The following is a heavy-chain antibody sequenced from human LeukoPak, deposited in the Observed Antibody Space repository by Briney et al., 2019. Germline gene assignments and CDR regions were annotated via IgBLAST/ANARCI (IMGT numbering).Heavy chain of an antibody. Sequence: GGSLRLSCAASGFTFSSYAMSWVRQTPGKGLEWVSGISSSGGSTYSGESVKGRFTISRDNYKNKLYLQVNSLRAEDTAVYYCAKAGRPVSKYYFDYWGQGTLVTVSS. D-gene: IGHD3-10*01. V-gene: IGHV3-23*01. CDR3: AKAGRPVSKYYFDY. CDR2: ISSSGGST. CDR1: GFTFSSYA. J-gene: IGHJ4*02.